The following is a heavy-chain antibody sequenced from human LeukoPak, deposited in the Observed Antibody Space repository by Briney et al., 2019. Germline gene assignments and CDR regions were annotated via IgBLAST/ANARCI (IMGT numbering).Heavy chain of an antibody. Sequence: SETLSLTCTVSGGSISSYYWSWIRQPPGKGLEWIGYIYYSGSTNYNPSPKSRVTISVDTSKNQFSLKLSSVTAADTAVYYCARGRIVVPAVLDYWGQGTLVTVSS. V-gene: IGHV4-59*01. CDR3: ARGRIVVPAVLDY. D-gene: IGHD2-2*01. CDR2: IYYSGST. J-gene: IGHJ4*02. CDR1: GGSISSYY.